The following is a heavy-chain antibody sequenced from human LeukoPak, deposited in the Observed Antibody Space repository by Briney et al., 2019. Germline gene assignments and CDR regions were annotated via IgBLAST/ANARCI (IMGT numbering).Heavy chain of an antibody. CDR1: GGSISSRSHS. V-gene: IGHV4-39*01. D-gene: IGHD3-3*01. J-gene: IGHJ4*02. CDR3: ARRNDYDFWGGNQYYFDY. CDR2: IYYSGTT. Sequence: PSETLSLTCSVSGGSISSRSHSWGWIRQSPGKGLEWIGTIYYSGTTFYNPSLQSRVSISVDTSRNQFSLRLNSVTAADTAVYYCARRNDYDFWGGNQYYFDYWGQGTLVTVSS.